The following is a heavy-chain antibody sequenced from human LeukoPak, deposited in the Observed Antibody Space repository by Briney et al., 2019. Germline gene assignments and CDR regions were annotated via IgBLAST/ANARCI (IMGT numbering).Heavy chain of an antibody. Sequence: ASVKVSCKASGYTFTSYGISWVRQAPGQGLEWMGWISGYNGNTKYIRKFQGRVTMTIDISTSTAYMELRSLRSDDTAVYYCASTRGSHVLSPYFDYWGQGTLVTVSS. CDR3: ASTRGSHVLSPYFDY. CDR2: ISGYNGNT. J-gene: IGHJ4*02. V-gene: IGHV1-18*01. D-gene: IGHD3-16*01. CDR1: GYTFTSYG.